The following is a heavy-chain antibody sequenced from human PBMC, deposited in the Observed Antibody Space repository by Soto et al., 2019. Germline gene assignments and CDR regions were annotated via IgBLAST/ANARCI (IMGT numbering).Heavy chain of an antibody. CDR1: GLTFSTYD. J-gene: IGHJ6*03. V-gene: IGHV3-33*01. CDR2: IWSDGSRT. CDR3: AGDPKGGAYDMDV. Sequence: GGSLRLSCAASGLTFSTYDMHWVRQAPGKGLEWVALIWSDGSRTFYADSVKGRFTISRDNSKNTLYLQMHSLRAEDTAVYYCAGDPKGGAYDMDVWGQGTTVTVSS. D-gene: IGHD3-16*01.